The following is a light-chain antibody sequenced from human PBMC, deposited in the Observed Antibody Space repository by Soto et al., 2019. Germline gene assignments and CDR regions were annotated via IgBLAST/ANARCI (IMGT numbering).Light chain of an antibody. CDR2: DAS. CDR3: QQYNNWPPWT. CDR1: QSVSNN. J-gene: IGKJ1*01. Sequence: ILMTQSPATLSVSPGERATPSCRASQSVSNNLAWYQQKPGQAHRLLIDDASTSATGIPARVSGSGSGTEFTLTISGLQSEDFAVYYCQQYNNWPPWTFGQGTKVDI. V-gene: IGKV3-15*01.